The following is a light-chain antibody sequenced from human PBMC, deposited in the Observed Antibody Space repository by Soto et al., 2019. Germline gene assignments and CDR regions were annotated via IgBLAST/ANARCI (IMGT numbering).Light chain of an antibody. Sequence: QSALTQPPSASGTPGQRVTISCSGSSSNIGSNTVNWYQQLPGTAPKLLIYSNNQRPPGVPDRFSGSKSGTSASLAISGLQSEDEADYYCAAWDDSLNGYVFGTGTKV. V-gene: IGLV1-44*01. CDR2: SNN. CDR1: SSNIGSNT. J-gene: IGLJ1*01. CDR3: AAWDDSLNGYV.